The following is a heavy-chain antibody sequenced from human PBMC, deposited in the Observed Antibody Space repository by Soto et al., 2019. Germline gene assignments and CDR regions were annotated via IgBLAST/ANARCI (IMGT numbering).Heavy chain of an antibody. CDR2: IIPIFGTA. CDR1: GGTFSSYA. V-gene: IGHV1-69*12. CDR3: ARSAYCGGDCSNWFDP. Sequence: QVQLVQSGAEVKKPGSSVKVSCKASGGTFSSYAISWVRQAPGQGLEWMGGIIPIFGTANYAQKFQGRVTITADEYTSTAYMELSSLRSEDTAVYYCARSAYCGGDCSNWFDPWGQGTLVTVSS. D-gene: IGHD2-21*02. J-gene: IGHJ5*02.